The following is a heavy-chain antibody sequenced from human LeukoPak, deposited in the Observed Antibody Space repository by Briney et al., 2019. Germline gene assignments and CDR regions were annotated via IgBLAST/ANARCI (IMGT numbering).Heavy chain of an antibody. CDR3: ARGRTVLEWVPGY. D-gene: IGHD3-3*01. CDR1: GYTFTSYD. J-gene: IGHJ4*02. Sequence: WASVKVSCKASGYTFTSYDINWVRQATGQGLEWMGWMNPNSGNTGYAQKFQGRVTITRNTSISTAYMELSSLRSEDTAVYYCARGRTVLEWVPGYWGQGTLVTVSS. CDR2: MNPNSGNT. V-gene: IGHV1-8*03.